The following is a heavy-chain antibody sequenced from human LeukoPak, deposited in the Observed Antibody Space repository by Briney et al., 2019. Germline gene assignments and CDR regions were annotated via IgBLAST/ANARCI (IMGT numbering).Heavy chain of an antibody. J-gene: IGHJ3*02. CDR1: GFTFTTYG. CDR3: ARDQRWLVRKQNAFDI. D-gene: IGHD6-19*01. Sequence: PGGSLRLSCAASGFTFTTYGMHWVRQAPGKGLEWVAVIWNDGSYKHYADSVKGRFTISRDDYKNTIYLQMNSLRAEDTAVYYCARDQRWLVRKQNAFDIWGQGTMVTVSS. CDR2: IWNDGSYK. V-gene: IGHV3-33*01.